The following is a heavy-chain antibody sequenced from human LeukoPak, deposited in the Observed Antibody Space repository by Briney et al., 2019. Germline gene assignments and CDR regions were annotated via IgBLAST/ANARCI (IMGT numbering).Heavy chain of an antibody. CDR2: IKQDGSEK. CDR3: ARDSKGMIVVVGDAFDI. Sequence: PGGSLRLSCAASGFTFSSYAMSWVRQAPGKGLEWVANIKQDGSEKYYVDSVKGRFTISRDNAKNSLYLQMNSLRAEDTAVYYCARDSKGMIVVVGDAFDIWGQGTMVTVSS. V-gene: IGHV3-7*01. D-gene: IGHD3-22*01. J-gene: IGHJ3*02. CDR1: GFTFSSYA.